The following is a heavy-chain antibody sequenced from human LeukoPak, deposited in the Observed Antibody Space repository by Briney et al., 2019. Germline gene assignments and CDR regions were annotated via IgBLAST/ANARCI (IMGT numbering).Heavy chain of an antibody. CDR2: INPNNGNP. V-gene: IGHV1-18*04. D-gene: IGHD3-22*01. CDR3: ARDLRTYYYDISGSSLFDY. J-gene: IGHJ4*02. Sequence: ASVKVSCKASGYTFTDYFMHWVRQAPGQGLEWMGWINPNNGNPNYAQKVQGRVTMTTDTSKSTAYMELRSLRSDDTAVYYCARDLRTYYYDISGSSLFDYWGQGTLVTVSS. CDR1: GYTFTDYF.